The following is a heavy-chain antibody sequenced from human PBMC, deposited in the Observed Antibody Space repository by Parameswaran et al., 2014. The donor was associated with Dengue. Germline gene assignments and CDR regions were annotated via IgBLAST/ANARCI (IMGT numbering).Heavy chain of an antibody. V-gene: IGHV4-4*02. CDR3: ARDLLDYDSSGYYSLFDY. Sequence: RWIRQPPGKGLEWIGEIYHSGSTNYNPSLKSRVTISVDKSKNQFSLKLSSVTAADTAVYYCARDLLDYDSSGYYSLFDYWGQGTPGHRLL. CDR2: IYHSGST. J-gene: IGHJ4*02. D-gene: IGHD3-22*01.